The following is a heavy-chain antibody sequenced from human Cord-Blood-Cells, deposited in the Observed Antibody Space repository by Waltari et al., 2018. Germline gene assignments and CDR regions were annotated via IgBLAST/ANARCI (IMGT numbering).Heavy chain of an antibody. Sequence: QVQLQQWGAGLLKPSETLSLTCAVYGGSFSGYYWSWIRQPPGKGLEWIGEINHSGSTNYNPSLKSRVTISVDTSKNQFSLKLSSATAADTAVYYCARGPTIFGVVIMGFDYWGQGTLVTVSS. J-gene: IGHJ4*02. D-gene: IGHD3-3*01. V-gene: IGHV4-34*01. CDR1: GGSFSGYY. CDR2: INHSGST. CDR3: ARGPTIFGVVIMGFDY.